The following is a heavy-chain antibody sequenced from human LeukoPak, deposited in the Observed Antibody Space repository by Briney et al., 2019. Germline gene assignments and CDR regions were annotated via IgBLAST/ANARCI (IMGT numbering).Heavy chain of an antibody. CDR2: IYHSGST. J-gene: IGHJ3*02. Sequence: SGTLSLTCAVSGGSISSSNWWSWVRPPPGKGLEWIGEIYHSGSTNYNPSLKSRVTISLDASRNQFSLKLNSVTAADTAVYYCAKSNGYGLIDIWGQGTMGTVS. V-gene: IGHV4-4*02. D-gene: IGHD3-10*01. CDR3: AKSNGYGLIDI. CDR1: GGSISSSNW.